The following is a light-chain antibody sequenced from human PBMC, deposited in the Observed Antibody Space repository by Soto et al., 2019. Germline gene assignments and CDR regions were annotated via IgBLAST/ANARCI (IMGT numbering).Light chain of an antibody. V-gene: IGKV3-15*01. CDR3: QQYDKWPRT. CDR2: GAS. J-gene: IGKJ1*01. Sequence: EFVLTQSPATMSLYPGEGATLSCRASQSVSRKLACYQQTRGQAPRLLIYGASTRATGVPARFSGSGSGTEFTLTISNLQSEDFAVYHCQQYDKWPRTFGQGTKVDIK. CDR1: QSVSRK.